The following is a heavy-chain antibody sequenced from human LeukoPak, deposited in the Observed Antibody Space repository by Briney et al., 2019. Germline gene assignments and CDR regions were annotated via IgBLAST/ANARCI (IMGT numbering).Heavy chain of an antibody. CDR1: GGTFSSYA. CDR3: ARPQYYGSGSPLDY. CDR2: IIPIFGTA. Sequence: SSVKVSCKASGGTFSSYAISWVRQAPGQGLEWMGRIIPIFGTANYAQKFQGRVKITTDESTSTAYMELSSLRSEDTAVYYCARPQYYGSGSPLDYWGQGTLVTVSS. V-gene: IGHV1-69*05. D-gene: IGHD3-10*01. J-gene: IGHJ4*02.